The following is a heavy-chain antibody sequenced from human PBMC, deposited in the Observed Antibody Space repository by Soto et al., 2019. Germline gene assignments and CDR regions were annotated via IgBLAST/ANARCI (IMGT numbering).Heavy chain of an antibody. J-gene: IGHJ6*02. Sequence: EVQLVESGGGLVQPGGSLRLSCTASGFTLSSYNMNWVRQAPGKGLEWVSSISGRSDTIYDADSVKGRFTISRDNAKNSLYLQMDSLRDEDTAVYYCARDHGGSTWFVGIYYYFGVDVWGQGTTVTVSS. CDR2: ISGRSDTI. CDR1: GFTLSSYN. CDR3: ARDHGGSTWFVGIYYYFGVDV. D-gene: IGHD6-13*01. V-gene: IGHV3-48*02.